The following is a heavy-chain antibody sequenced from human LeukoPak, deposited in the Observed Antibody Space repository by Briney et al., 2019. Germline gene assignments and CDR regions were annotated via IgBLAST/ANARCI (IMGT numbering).Heavy chain of an antibody. CDR3: AKEGAYPIITYDS. CDR2: IKRDGNEK. Sequence: GGSLRLSCAASGFTFSSYWMNWVRQAPGKGLEWVANIKRDGNEKNYVDSVRGRFSISRDNAKNSLYLQMDSLRAEDTAVYYCAKEGAYPIITYDSWGQGALLTVSS. J-gene: IGHJ5*01. D-gene: IGHD3-10*01. V-gene: IGHV3-7*01. CDR1: GFTFSSYW.